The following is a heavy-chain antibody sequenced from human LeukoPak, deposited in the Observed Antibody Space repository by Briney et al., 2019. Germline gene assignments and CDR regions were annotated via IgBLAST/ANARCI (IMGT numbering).Heavy chain of an antibody. CDR2: IYYSGST. Sequence: PSETLSLTCTVSGGSISSYYWSWIRQPPGKGLEWIGYIYYSGSTNYNPSLKSRLTILVDTYKNQSSLKLTSVTAAATAVYYCARARYANAWYAFDIWGQGTMVTVSS. CDR1: GGSISSYY. D-gene: IGHD2-2*01. J-gene: IGHJ3*02. CDR3: ARARYANAWYAFDI. V-gene: IGHV4-59*01.